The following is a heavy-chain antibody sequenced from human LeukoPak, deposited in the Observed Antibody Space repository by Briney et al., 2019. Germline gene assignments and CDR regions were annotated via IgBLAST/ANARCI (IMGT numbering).Heavy chain of an antibody. CDR3: ARHNYDILTGYSREYFQH. V-gene: IGHV5-10-1*01. J-gene: IGHJ1*01. Sequence: GESLKISCKGSGYSFTSYWISWVRQMPGKGLEWMGRIDPSDSYTNYSPPFQGHVTISADKSISTAYLQWSSLKASDTAMYYCARHNYDILTGYSREYFQHWGQGTLVTVSS. D-gene: IGHD3-9*01. CDR2: IDPSDSYT. CDR1: GYSFTSYW.